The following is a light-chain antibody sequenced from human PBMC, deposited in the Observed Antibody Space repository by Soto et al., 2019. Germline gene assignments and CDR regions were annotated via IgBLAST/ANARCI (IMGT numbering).Light chain of an antibody. V-gene: IGLV1-47*01. CDR2: KNN. J-gene: IGLJ3*02. CDR1: SYNIGKNL. CDR3: VAWDDSLSAWV. Sequence: QSVLTQPPSASGTPGQRVTISYSGGSYNIGKNLVYWYQQRPGTAPKLLIFKNNARPSGVPDRFSGSNSGSSASLAISGLRSEDEADYFCVAWDDSLSAWVFGGGTKLTVL.